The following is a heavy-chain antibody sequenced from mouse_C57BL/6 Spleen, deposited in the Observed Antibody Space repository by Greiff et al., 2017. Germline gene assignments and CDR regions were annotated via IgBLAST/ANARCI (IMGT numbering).Heavy chain of an antibody. CDR3: ARNGNYAMDY. V-gene: IGHV2-2*01. CDR1: GFSFTSYG. J-gene: IGHJ4*01. Sequence: QVQLQQSGPGLVQPSQSLSITCTVSGFSFTSYGVHWVRPSPGKGLEWLGVIWSGGSTDYNAAFISRLSISKDNSKSQVFCKMNSLQADDTAIYYCARNGNYAMDYWGQGTSVTVSS. CDR2: IWSGGST. D-gene: IGHD1-1*02.